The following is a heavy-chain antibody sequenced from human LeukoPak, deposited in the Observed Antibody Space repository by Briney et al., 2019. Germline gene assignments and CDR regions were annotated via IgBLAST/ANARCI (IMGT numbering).Heavy chain of an antibody. CDR1: GGSISSSSYY. CDR2: IYHSGST. J-gene: IGHJ4*02. D-gene: IGHD4-17*01. Sequence: SETLSLTCTVSGGSISSSSYYWGWIRQPPGKGLEWIGEIYHSGSTNYNPSLKSRVTISVDKSKNQFSLKLSSVTAADTAVYYCARDPLSTVTTSGDYWGQGTLVTVSS. V-gene: IGHV4-39*07. CDR3: ARDPLSTVTTSGDY.